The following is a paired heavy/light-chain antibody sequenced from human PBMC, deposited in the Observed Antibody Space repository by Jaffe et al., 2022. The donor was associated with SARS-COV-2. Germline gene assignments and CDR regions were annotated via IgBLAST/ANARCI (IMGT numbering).Light chain of an antibody. CDR3: EQSYRVPFT. CDR1: QSISTF. V-gene: IGKV1-39*01. Sequence: DIQMTQSPSSMSASVGDRLTITCRASQSISTFLNWYQQKPGKAPNLLIYSASTLQGGVSSRFSASGSGTDFTLTINSLLPEDFATYYCEQSYRVPFTFGPGTKVDI. CDR2: SAS. J-gene: IGKJ3*01.
Heavy chain of an antibody. D-gene: IGHD3-10*01. V-gene: IGHV1-18*01. Sequence: QVQLVQSGGEVKKPGASVMVSCKASGYTFSNYAITWVRQAPGQGLEWVGWISPYNGHTDYAQSVQGRATMTTDTSTSTAYMELRSLRSDDTGVYYCARDPRIRGSGSYRADYWGLGTLVTVSS. CDR1: GYTFSNYA. CDR3: ARDPRIRGSGSYRADY. CDR2: ISPYNGHT. J-gene: IGHJ4*02.